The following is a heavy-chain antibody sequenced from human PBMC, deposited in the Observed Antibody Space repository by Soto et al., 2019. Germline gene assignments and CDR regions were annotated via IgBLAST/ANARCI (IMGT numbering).Heavy chain of an antibody. V-gene: IGHV3-33*01. D-gene: IGHD3-16*01. CDR3: ARDGDVNTGFGKDY. Sequence: QVQLVVSGGGVVQPGRSLRLSCAASGFTFSSYGMHWFRQAPGKGLEWVAFIWHDGGNKFYAESVKGRFTIYRDNSKNTLYMQMTSLSAEDTAMYYCARDGDVNTGFGKDYWGQGTLVTVSS. J-gene: IGHJ4*02. CDR2: IWHDGGNK. CDR1: GFTFSSYG.